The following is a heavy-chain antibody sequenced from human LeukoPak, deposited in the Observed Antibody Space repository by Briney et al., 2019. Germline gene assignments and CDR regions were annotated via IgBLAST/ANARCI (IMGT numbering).Heavy chain of an antibody. Sequence: GGSLRLSCVASGFSFSSYGMHGVRQAPGEGLQWVSFIRYDGSAKYYADSVKGRFTISRDSSKSTLYLQMNSLRLEDTAIYYCAKYYYEGTGASPLDYWGQGTLVTVSS. J-gene: IGHJ4*02. D-gene: IGHD3-22*01. V-gene: IGHV3-30*02. CDR1: GFSFSSYG. CDR2: IRYDGSAK. CDR3: AKYYYEGTGASPLDY.